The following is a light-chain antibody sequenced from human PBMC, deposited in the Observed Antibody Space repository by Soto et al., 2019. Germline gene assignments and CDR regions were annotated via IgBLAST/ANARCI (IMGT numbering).Light chain of an antibody. CDR1: LSVNNY. Sequence: EIVLTQSPATLSLSPGERAILSCRASLSVNNYLAWYQQKPGQAPRLLIYDASNRATGVPPRFSGSGSGTDFTLTISSLEPEDFAVYYCQQRSNWPITFGQGTKVDIK. V-gene: IGKV3-11*01. J-gene: IGKJ1*01. CDR2: DAS. CDR3: QQRSNWPIT.